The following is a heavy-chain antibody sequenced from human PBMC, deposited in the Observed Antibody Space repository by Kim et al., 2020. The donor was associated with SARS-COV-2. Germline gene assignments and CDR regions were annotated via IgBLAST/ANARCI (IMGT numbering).Heavy chain of an antibody. D-gene: IGHD5-18*01. J-gene: IGHJ6*02. CDR1: GFTFSSYS. CDR2: ISSSSSYI. V-gene: IGHV3-21*01. CDR3: ARGGSGRGYSYGYMLSDYGMDV. Sequence: GGSLRLSCAASGFTFSSYSMNWVRQAPGKGLEWVSSISSSSSYIYYADSVKGRFTISRDNAKNSLYLQMNSLRAEDTAVYYCARGGSGRGYSYGYMLSDYGMDVWGQGTTVTVSS.